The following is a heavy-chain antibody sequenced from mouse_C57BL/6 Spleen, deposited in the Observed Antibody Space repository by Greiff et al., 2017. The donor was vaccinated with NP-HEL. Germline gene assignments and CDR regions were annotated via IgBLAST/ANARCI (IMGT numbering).Heavy chain of an antibody. CDR2: ISGGGGNT. V-gene: IGHV5-9*01. Sequence: EVKLMESGGGLVKPGGSLKLSCAASGFTFSSYTMSWVRQTPEKRLEWVATISGGGGNTYYPDSVKGRFTISRDNAKNTLYLQMSSLRSEDTALYYCAGRGVGYFDYWGQGTTLTVSS. J-gene: IGHJ2*01. CDR3: AGRGVGYFDY. CDR1: GFTFSSYT.